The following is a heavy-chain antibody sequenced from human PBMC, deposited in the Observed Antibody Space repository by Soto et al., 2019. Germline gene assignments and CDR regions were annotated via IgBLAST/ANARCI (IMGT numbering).Heavy chain of an antibody. Sequence: EVQLLESGGGLVQPGGSLRLSCAASGFTFSSYAMSWVRQAPGKGLEWVSAISGSGGSTYYADSVKGRFTISRDNSKNTLYLQMDSLRAEDTAVYYCGLRLGSGSQIGGAFDWGQGTLVTVSS. CDR3: GLRLGSGSQIGGAFD. CDR2: ISGSGGST. V-gene: IGHV3-23*01. CDR1: GFTFSSYA. D-gene: IGHD3-10*01. J-gene: IGHJ4*02.